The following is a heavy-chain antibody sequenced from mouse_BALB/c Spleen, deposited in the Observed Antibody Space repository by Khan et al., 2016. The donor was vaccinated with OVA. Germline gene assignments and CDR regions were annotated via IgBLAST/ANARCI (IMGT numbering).Heavy chain of an antibody. J-gene: IGHJ4*01. CDR1: GYSITSDYA. D-gene: IGHD2-3*01. Sequence: EVQLQESGPGLVKPSQSLSLTCTVAGYSITSDYAWNWIRQFPGNKLEWMGYISYSGSTSYNPSLKSRISITRDTSKNQFFLQLNSVTTEDTATYYCARRAGYYGYAMDYWGQGTSVTVSS. V-gene: IGHV3-2*02. CDR3: ARRAGYYGYAMDY. CDR2: ISYSGST.